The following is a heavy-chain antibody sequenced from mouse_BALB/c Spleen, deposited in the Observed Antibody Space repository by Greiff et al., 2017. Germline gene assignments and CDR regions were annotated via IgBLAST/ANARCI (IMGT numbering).Heavy chain of an antibody. D-gene: IGHD2-5*01. Sequence: VQRVESGAGLVQPGGSLRLSCAPSGFTFTDYYMRWVRQPPGKALEWLGFIRNTANGYTTEYSASVKGRFTISRDNSQSILYLQMNTLRAEDSATEYGARKSNLYAMDDRGEGTSVTVAS. CDR3: ARKSNLYAMDD. CDR2: IRNTANGYTT. J-gene: IGHJ4*01. CDR1: GFTFTDYY. V-gene: IGHV7-3*02.